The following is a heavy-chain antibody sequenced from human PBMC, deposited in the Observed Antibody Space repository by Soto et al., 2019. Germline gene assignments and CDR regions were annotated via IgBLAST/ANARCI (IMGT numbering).Heavy chain of an antibody. V-gene: IGHV1-18*01. CDR1: GYTFTSYG. D-gene: IGHD2-15*01. Sequence: ASVKVSCKASGYTFTSYGTSWVRQAPGQGLDWMGWISAYNGNTKYAQDLQGRVTMTTDTSTSTAYMELRSLRSGDTAVYYCARFSGGSYNTYYFYYGMDVWGQGTTVTVSS. J-gene: IGHJ6*02. CDR3: ARFSGGSYNTYYFYYGMDV. CDR2: ISAYNGNT.